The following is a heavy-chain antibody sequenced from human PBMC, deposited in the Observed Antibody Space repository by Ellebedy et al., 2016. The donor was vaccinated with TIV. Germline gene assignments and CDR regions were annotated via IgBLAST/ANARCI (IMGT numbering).Heavy chain of an antibody. CDR1: GGSISSYY. J-gene: IGHJ3*02. V-gene: IGHV4-59*01. CDR2: IYYSGST. Sequence: GSLRLXCTVSGGSISSYYWSWIRQPPGKGLEWIGYIYYSGSTNYNPSLKSRVTISVDTSKNQFSLKLSSVTAADTAVYYCARVEMATIAFHPGAFDIWGQGTMVTVSS. CDR3: ARVEMATIAFHPGAFDI. D-gene: IGHD5-24*01.